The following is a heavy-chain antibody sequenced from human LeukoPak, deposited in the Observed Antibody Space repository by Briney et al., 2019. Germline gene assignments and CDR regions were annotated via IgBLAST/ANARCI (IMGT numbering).Heavy chain of an antibody. CDR2: ISYDGSNK. Sequence: GRSLRLSCAASGFTFSSYAMHWVRQAPGKGLEWVAVISYDGSNKYYADSVKGRFTISRDNSKNTLYLQMNSLRAEDTAVYYCARGRGAPIEYWGQGTLVTVSS. D-gene: IGHD3-10*01. CDR1: GFTFSSYA. CDR3: ARGRGAPIEY. J-gene: IGHJ4*02. V-gene: IGHV3-30*01.